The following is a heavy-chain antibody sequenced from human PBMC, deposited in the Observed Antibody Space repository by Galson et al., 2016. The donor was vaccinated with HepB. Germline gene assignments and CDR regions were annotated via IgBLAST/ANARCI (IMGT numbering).Heavy chain of an antibody. CDR1: GGTFSSYA. V-gene: IGHV1-69*13. J-gene: IGHJ4*02. CDR2: IIPIFGTA. CDR3: AGAEMATIPHFDY. D-gene: IGHD5-24*01. Sequence: SVKVSCKASGGTFSSYAISWVRQAPGQGLEWMGGIIPIFGTANYAQKFQGRVTITADESTSATYMELSSLRSEDTAVYYCAGAEMATIPHFDYWGQGTLVTVSS.